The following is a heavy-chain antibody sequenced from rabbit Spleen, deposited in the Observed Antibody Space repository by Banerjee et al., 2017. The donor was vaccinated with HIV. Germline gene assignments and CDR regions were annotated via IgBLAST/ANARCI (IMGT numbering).Heavy chain of an antibody. V-gene: IGHV1S40*01. CDR1: GVSFSGNSY. CDR2: IDTGGSGFT. D-gene: IGHD2-1*01. J-gene: IGHJ4*01. CDR3: ARGSAAMTMVITGYYLSL. Sequence: QSLEESGGDLVKPGASLTLTCIASGVSFSGNSYMCWVRQAPGKGLEWIACIDTGGSGFTYFATWAKGRFTISKTSSTTVTLQMTSLTAADTATYFCARGSAAMTMVITGYYLSLWGQGTLVTVS.